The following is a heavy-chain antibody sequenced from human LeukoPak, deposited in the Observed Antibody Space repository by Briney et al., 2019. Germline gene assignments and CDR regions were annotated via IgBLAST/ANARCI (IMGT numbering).Heavy chain of an antibody. CDR1: GFTVSSNF. Sequence: GGSLRLSCAASGFTVSSNFMSWVRQAPGKGLEWVSTIYTGSSTYYADSVKGRFIISRDNSKNTVYLQMNSLRAEDTAVYYCAGARYFDYWGQGTLVTVSS. V-gene: IGHV3-53*01. J-gene: IGHJ4*02. CDR2: IYTGSST. CDR3: AGARYFDY.